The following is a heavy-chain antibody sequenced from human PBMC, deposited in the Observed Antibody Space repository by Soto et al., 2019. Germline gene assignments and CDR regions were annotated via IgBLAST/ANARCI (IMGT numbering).Heavy chain of an antibody. CDR3: ARDVGGSTWPNNWFES. J-gene: IGHJ5*01. Sequence: VQLVESGGGLVQPRGALRLSCAASGFALRSSWMHWVRQVPGKGLVWVSRINSDGSNTAYADSVKGRFTISKDHAKNTLYLQMYILRVEDTAVYYCARDVGGSTWPNNWFESWGQGTLVTVSS. D-gene: IGHD1-26*01. CDR1: GFALRSSW. CDR2: INSDGSNT. V-gene: IGHV3-74*01.